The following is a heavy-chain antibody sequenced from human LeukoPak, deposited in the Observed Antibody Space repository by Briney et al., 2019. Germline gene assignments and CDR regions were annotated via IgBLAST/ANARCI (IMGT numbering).Heavy chain of an antibody. CDR1: GGSISSGGYY. Sequence: SQTLSHTCTVSGGSISSGGYYWSWIRQPPGKGLEWIGEINHSGSTNYNPSLKSRVTISVDTSKNQFSLKLSSVTAADTAVYYCARGSVVPAATRFIAYYYYGMDVWGQGTTVTVSS. CDR3: ARGSVVPAATRFIAYYYYGMDV. V-gene: IGHV4-30-2*01. J-gene: IGHJ6*02. D-gene: IGHD2-2*01. CDR2: INHSGST.